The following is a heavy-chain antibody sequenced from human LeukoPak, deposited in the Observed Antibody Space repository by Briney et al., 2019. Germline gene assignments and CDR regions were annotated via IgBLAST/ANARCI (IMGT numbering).Heavy chain of an antibody. D-gene: IGHD6-19*01. CDR1: GFTFSDYY. CDR3: ASLAGYSSGWYGAFDY. CDR2: ILYDGSNK. J-gene: IGHJ4*02. V-gene: IGHV3-30*03. Sequence: GGSLRLSCAASGFTFSDYYMSWIRQAPGKGLEWGAVILYDGSNKYYADSVKGRFTISRDNSKNTLYLQMNSLRAEDTAVYYCASLAGYSSGWYGAFDYWGRGTQVTVSS.